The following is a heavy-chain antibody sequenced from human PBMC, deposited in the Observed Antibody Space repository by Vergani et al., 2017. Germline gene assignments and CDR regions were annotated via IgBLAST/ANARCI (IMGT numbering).Heavy chain of an antibody. J-gene: IGHJ3*02. D-gene: IGHD3-10*01. V-gene: IGHV1-2*02. CDR2: INPNSGGT. Sequence: QVQLVQSGAEVKKPGASVKVSCKASGYTFTGYYMHWVRQAPGQGLEWMGWINPNSGGTNYAQKFQGRVTMTRDTSISTAYMELSRLRSDDTAVYYCARGRITMVRRVNRDAFDIWGQGTMVTVSS. CDR3: ARGRITMVRRVNRDAFDI. CDR1: GYTFTGYY.